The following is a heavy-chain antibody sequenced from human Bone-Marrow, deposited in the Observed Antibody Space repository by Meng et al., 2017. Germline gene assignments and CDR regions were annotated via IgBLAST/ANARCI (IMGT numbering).Heavy chain of an antibody. Sequence: SETLSLTCTVSGGSISSYYWSWIRQPPGKGLEWIGYIYYSGSTNYNPSLKSRVTISVDTSKNQFSLKLSSVTAADTAVYYCARDRWVVGWYDYYYYYGMDFWGQGTTVTVSS. D-gene: IGHD6-19*01. J-gene: IGHJ6*02. CDR3: ARDRWVVGWYDYYYYYGMDF. CDR1: GGSISSYY. CDR2: IYYSGST. V-gene: IGHV4-59*01.